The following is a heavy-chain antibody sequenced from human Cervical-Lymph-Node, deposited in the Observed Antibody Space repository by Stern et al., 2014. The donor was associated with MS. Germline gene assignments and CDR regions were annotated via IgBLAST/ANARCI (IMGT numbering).Heavy chain of an antibody. D-gene: IGHD2-8*01. CDR2: INTGNGNT. J-gene: IGHJ4*02. V-gene: IGHV1-3*04. CDR1: GYTFTGYN. Sequence: QVQLMQSGAEVKKPGASVKVSCKASGYTFTGYNIHWVRQAPGQGLEWMGLINTGNGNTKYSHKFQGRVTISMDTSASTGYMEVRSLRSEDTAVYYCARPIGDCTNGICYNEFDYWGQGTLVTVSS. CDR3: ARPIGDCTNGICYNEFDY.